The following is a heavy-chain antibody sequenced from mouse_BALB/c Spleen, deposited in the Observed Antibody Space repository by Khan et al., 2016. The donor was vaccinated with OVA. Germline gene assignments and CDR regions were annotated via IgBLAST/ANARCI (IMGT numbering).Heavy chain of an antibody. CDR3: ARNYDYDEGLAY. CDR1: GFSLTTYG. Sequence: QVQLQQSGPGLVQPSQSLSITCTVSGFSLTTYGVHWVRQSPGKGLEWLGVIWSGGTTDYSAAFISRLSITKDNSKSQVFFKMNSLQANDTAIYYCARNYDYDEGLAYWGQGTLVTVFA. J-gene: IGHJ3*01. CDR2: IWSGGTT. D-gene: IGHD2-4*01. V-gene: IGHV2-2*02.